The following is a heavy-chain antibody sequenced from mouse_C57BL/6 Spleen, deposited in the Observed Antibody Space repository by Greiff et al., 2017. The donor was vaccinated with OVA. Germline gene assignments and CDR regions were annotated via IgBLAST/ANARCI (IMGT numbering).Heavy chain of an antibody. V-gene: IGHV1-82*01. Sequence: QVQLQQPGPELVKPGASVKISCKASGYAFSSSWMNWVKQRPGKGLEWIGRIYPGDGDTNYNGKFKGKATLTADKSSSTAYMQLSSLTSEDSAVYFCARSYDGYFDVWGTGTTVTVSA. D-gene: IGHD2-12*01. J-gene: IGHJ1*03. CDR3: ARSYDGYFDV. CDR1: GYAFSSSW. CDR2: IYPGDGDT.